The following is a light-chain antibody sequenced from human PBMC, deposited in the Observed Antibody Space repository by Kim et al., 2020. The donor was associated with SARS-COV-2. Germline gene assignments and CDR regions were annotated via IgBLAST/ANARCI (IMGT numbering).Light chain of an antibody. Sequence: QSVLTQPPSVSAASGQKVTISCSGSSSNIGNNYVSWYQQLPGTAPKLLIYDNNKRPSGIPDRFSGSTSGTSATLGITGLQTGDEADYYCGTWDNSLSVVVFGGGTQLTVL. CDR3: GTWDNSLSVVV. J-gene: IGLJ2*01. CDR2: DNN. V-gene: IGLV1-51*01. CDR1: SSNIGNNY.